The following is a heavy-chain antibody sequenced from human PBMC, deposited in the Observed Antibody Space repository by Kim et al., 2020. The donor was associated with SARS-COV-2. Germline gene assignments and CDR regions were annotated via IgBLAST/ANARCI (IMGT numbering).Heavy chain of an antibody. CDR3: ARDLDSAMVR. J-gene: IGHJ4*02. D-gene: IGHD5-18*01. V-gene: IGHV3-30-3*01. Sequence: GGSLRLSCATSGFTFSSYAMHWVRQAPGKGLEWVAVISYDGSNKYYADSVKGRFTISRDNSKNTLYLQMNSLRAEDTAVYYCARDLDSAMVRWGQGTLVTVSS. CDR2: ISYDGSNK. CDR1: GFTFSSYA.